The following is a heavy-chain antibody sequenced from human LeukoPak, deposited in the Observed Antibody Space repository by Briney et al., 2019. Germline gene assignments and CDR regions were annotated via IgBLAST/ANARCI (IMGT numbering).Heavy chain of an antibody. J-gene: IGHJ3*02. Sequence: SETLSLTCSVSGGYISSYYWSWIRQPPGKGLEWIGYMYYSGTTNCKPSLKSRVTMSVDTSKNQFSLKLTSVTAADTAVYYCARHQRGNSDAFGIWGQGTMVTVSS. D-gene: IGHD4-23*01. CDR1: GGYISSYY. CDR3: ARHQRGNSDAFGI. V-gene: IGHV4-59*01. CDR2: MYYSGTT.